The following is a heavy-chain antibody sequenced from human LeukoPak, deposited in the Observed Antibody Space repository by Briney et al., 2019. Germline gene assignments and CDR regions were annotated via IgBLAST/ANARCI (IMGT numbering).Heavy chain of an antibody. Sequence: XXWMGWMNPNSGNTGYAQKFQGRVTMTRNTSISTAYMELSSLRYEDTAVYYCASLDTAMALDYWGQGTLVTVSS. V-gene: IGHV1-8*01. D-gene: IGHD5-18*01. CDR3: ASLDTAMALDY. J-gene: IGHJ4*02. CDR2: MNPNSGNT.